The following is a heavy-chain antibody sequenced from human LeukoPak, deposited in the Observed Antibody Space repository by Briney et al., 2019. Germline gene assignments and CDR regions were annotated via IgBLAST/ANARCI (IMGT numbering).Heavy chain of an antibody. D-gene: IGHD3-10*01. V-gene: IGHV3-30*02. CDR2: IRYDGSNK. J-gene: IGHJ4*02. CDR1: GFTFSSYG. Sequence: PGGSLRLSCAASGFTFSSYGMHWVRQAPGKGLEWVAFIRYDGSNKYYADSVKGRFTISRDNAKNSLYLQMNSLRAEDTAVYYCARGVNEYYDLDYWGQGTLVTVSS. CDR3: ARGVNEYYDLDY.